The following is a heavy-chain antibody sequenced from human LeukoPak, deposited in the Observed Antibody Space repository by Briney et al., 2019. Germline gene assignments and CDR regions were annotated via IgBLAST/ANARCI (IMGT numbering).Heavy chain of an antibody. CDR1: GFSFNSYW. Sequence: GGSLRLSCAASGFSFNSYWRNWIRQAPGKGLEWLSYISSSGTTINYADSGKGRFTISRDTAKNSPYLQRNSLRAEDTAEYYCARGLSRGWQGHWGQGTLVTVSS. J-gene: IGHJ4*02. CDR3: ARGLSRGWQGH. D-gene: IGHD6-19*01. CDR2: ISSSGTTI. V-gene: IGHV3-48*04.